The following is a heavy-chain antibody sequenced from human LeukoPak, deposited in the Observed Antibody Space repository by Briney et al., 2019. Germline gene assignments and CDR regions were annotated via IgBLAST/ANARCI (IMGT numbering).Heavy chain of an antibody. CDR3: ARVRPGTYDFWSGYPTYYFDY. D-gene: IGHD3-3*01. Sequence: SETLSLTCAVYGGSFSGYYWSWIRQPPGKGLEWIGEINHSGSTNYNPSLKSRVTTSVDTSKNQFSLKLSSVTAADTAVYYCARVRPGTYDFWSGYPTYYFDYWGQGTLVTVSS. CDR1: GGSFSGYY. J-gene: IGHJ4*02. V-gene: IGHV4-34*01. CDR2: INHSGST.